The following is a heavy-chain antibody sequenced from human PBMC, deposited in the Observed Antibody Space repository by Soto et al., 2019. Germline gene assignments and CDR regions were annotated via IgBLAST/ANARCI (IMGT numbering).Heavy chain of an antibody. Sequence: LSETLSLTCTVSGGSVSRYYWIWIRQPAGKGLEWIGRFYTSGNTNYNPSLKSRVTMSLDTSKNQFSLKLSSVTAADTAVYFCASDSTGWFDPWGQGTLVTVSS. CDR3: ASDSTGWFDP. CDR1: GGSVSRYY. CDR2: FYTSGNT. V-gene: IGHV4-4*07. D-gene: IGHD7-27*01. J-gene: IGHJ5*02.